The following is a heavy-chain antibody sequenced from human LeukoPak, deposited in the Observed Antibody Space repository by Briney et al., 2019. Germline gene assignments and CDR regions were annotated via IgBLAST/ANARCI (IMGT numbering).Heavy chain of an antibody. D-gene: IGHD6-13*01. CDR1: AFTLSDYY. J-gene: IGHJ3*02. CDR3: AGDSNSWYGHSFDI. Sequence: NPGGSLRLSCATSAFTLSDYYMSWIRQAPGKGLEWVSYISNSGNTVYYGDSVKGRFTISRDNAKNSLYLQMNSLRAEDTALYYCAGDSNSWYGHSFDIWGQGTMVTVSS. CDR2: ISNSGNTV. V-gene: IGHV3-11*01.